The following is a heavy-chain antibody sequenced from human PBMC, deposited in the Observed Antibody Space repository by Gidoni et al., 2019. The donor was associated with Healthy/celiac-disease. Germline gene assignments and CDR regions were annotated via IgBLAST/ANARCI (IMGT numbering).Heavy chain of an antibody. Sequence: EVQLVESGGGLVKPGGSLRLSCAASGFTFSNAWMSWVRQAPGKGLEWVGRIKSKTDGGTTDYAAPVKGRFTISRDDSKNTLYLQMNSLKTEDTAVYYCTTGGTPWMGELLLGEKSGDDAFDIWGQGTMVTVSS. CDR2: IKSKTDGGTT. V-gene: IGHV3-15*01. J-gene: IGHJ3*02. CDR3: TTGGTPWMGELLLGEKSGDDAFDI. D-gene: IGHD1-26*01. CDR1: GFTFSNAW.